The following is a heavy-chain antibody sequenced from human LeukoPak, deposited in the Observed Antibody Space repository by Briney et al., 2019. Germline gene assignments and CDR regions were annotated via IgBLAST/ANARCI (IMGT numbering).Heavy chain of an antibody. CDR1: GFTFTRFG. J-gene: IGHJ4*02. CDR3: GRDWLGRNFDY. Sequence: GRSLRLSCAASGFTFTRFGMHWVRQAPGKGLEWVAVIPYDGSNKDYADSVKGRFTISRDNSKNTVYLQMNSLRAEDTAVYYWGRDWLGRNFDYWGQGTLVTVSS. V-gene: IGHV3-30*03. CDR2: IPYDGSNK. D-gene: IGHD3-22*01.